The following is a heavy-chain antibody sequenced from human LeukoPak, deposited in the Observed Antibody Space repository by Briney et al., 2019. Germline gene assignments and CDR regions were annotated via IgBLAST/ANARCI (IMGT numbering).Heavy chain of an antibody. Sequence: GGSVRLSCPPSGFSFRSYGMHLVRQAPGKGLEGVAVIWYDGSNKYYADSVKGRFTISRDNSKNTLYLQMNSLRAEDTAVYYCARGGEPASPFDYWGQGTLVTVSS. CDR3: ARGGEPASPFDY. CDR1: GFSFRSYG. V-gene: IGHV3-33*01. CDR2: IWYDGSNK. D-gene: IGHD1-14*01. J-gene: IGHJ4*02.